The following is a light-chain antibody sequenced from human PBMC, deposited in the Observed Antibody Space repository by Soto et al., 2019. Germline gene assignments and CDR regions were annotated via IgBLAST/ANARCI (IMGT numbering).Light chain of an antibody. J-gene: IGLJ2*01. Sequence: QSVLTQPRSVSGSPGQSVTISCTGTSSDIGGYDYVSWFQQHPGRAPKLMIYDVTKRPSGVPDRFSGSKAGHTASLTISGLQAGDEADYYCCSYATIATFVFGGGTKVTVL. CDR2: DVT. V-gene: IGLV2-11*02. CDR1: SSDIGGYDY. CDR3: CSYATIATFV.